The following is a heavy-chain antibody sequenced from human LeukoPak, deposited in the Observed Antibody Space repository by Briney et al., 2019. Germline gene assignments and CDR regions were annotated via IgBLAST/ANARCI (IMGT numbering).Heavy chain of an antibody. CDR2: TRYDGSNK. D-gene: IGHD1-1*01. V-gene: IGHV3-30*02. Sequence: HPGGSLRLSCAASGFSFSSYGMHWVRQAPGKGLEWVTFTRYDGSNKNYADSVKGRFTFSRDNPKNTLFLQMNSLRDEDTAVYYCAKGQELESRFDYWGQGTLVTVSS. CDR1: GFSFSSYG. CDR3: AKGQELESRFDY. J-gene: IGHJ4*02.